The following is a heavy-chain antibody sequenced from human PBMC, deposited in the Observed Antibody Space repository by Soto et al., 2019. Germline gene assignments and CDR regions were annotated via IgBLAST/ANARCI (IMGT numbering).Heavy chain of an antibody. Sequence: QLQLQESGPGLVKPSETLSLTCTVSGGSISSSSYYWGWIRQPPGKGLEWIGSIYYSGSTYYNPSLKSRVTISVDTSKNQFSLKLSSVTAADTAVYYCARSKGAYALEGFGYWGQGTLVTVSS. D-gene: IGHD1-1*01. CDR1: GGSISSSSYY. CDR3: ARSKGAYALEGFGY. J-gene: IGHJ4*02. V-gene: IGHV4-39*01. CDR2: IYYSGST.